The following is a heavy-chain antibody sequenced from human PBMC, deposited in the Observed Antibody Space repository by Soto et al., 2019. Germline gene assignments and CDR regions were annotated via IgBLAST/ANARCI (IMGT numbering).Heavy chain of an antibody. J-gene: IGHJ6*02. V-gene: IGHV1-18*04. D-gene: IGHD3-10*01. Sequence: QVQLVQSGAEVKKPGASVKVSCKASGYTFTSYGVSWVRQAHGQGLEWMGWISGYNGNTNYAQKLQGRVTMTTDTSTSTAYMELRSLRSDDTAVYYCSRAGKYYYGSGSPYYYGMEVWGQGISVTVSS. CDR2: ISGYNGNT. CDR3: SRAGKYYYGSGSPYYYGMEV. CDR1: GYTFTSYG.